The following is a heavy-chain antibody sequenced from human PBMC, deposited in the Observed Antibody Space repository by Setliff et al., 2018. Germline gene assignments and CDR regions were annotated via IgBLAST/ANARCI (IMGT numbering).Heavy chain of an antibody. CDR1: GGSISSSSYY. CDR2: IYYSGST. D-gene: IGHD2-8*02. V-gene: IGHV4-39*07. CDR3: TGSHRTVVNVRPY. Sequence: PSETLSLTCTVSGGSISSSSYYWGWIRQPPGKGLEWIGSIYYSGSTYYNPSLKSRVTISVDTSKNQFSLKLSSVTAADTALYYCTGSHRTVVNVRPYWGQGTLVTVSS. J-gene: IGHJ4*02.